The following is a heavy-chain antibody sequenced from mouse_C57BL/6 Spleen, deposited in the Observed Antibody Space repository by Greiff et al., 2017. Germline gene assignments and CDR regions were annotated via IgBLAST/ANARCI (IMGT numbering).Heavy chain of an antibody. J-gene: IGHJ4*01. Sequence: VKLQQSGAELVKPGASVKISCKASGYAFSSYWMNWVKQRPGKGLEWIGQIYPGDGDTNYNGKFKGKATLTADKSSSTAYMQLSSLTSEDSAVYFCARSPEEYAMDYWGQGTSVTVSS. CDR1: GYAFSSYW. CDR2: IYPGDGDT. V-gene: IGHV1-80*01. CDR3: ARSPEEYAMDY.